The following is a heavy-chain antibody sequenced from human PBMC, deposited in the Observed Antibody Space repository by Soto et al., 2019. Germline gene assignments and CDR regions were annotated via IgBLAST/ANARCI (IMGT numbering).Heavy chain of an antibody. CDR1: GFTFSSYA. Sequence: GGSLRLSCAASGFTFSSYAMSWVRQAPGKGLEWVSAISGSGGSTYYADSVKGRFTISRDNSKNTLYLQMNSLRAEDTAVYYCAKADGNDFAESPLDYWGQGTLVTVSS. V-gene: IGHV3-23*01. CDR3: AKADGNDFAESPLDY. D-gene: IGHD3-16*01. J-gene: IGHJ4*02. CDR2: ISGSGGST.